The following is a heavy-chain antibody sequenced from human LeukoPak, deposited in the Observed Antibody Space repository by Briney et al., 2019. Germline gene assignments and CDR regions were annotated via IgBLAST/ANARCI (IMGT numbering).Heavy chain of an antibody. D-gene: IGHD1-26*01. CDR3: ARSLREPDFDY. CDR1: GFTFSSYS. Sequence: GGSLRLSCAASGFTFSSYSMNWVRQAPGKGLEWVSSISSSSSYIYYADSVKGRFTISRDNAKNSLYLQMYSLRAEDTAVYYCARSLREPDFDYWGQGTLVTVSS. V-gene: IGHV3-21*01. J-gene: IGHJ4*02. CDR2: ISSSSSYI.